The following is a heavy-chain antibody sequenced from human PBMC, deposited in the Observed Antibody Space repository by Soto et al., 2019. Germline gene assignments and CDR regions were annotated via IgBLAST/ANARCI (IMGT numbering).Heavy chain of an antibody. J-gene: IGHJ4*01. D-gene: IGHD1-1*01. CDR3: ARERYSFGRYFDF. CDR2: MSSDGNKK. CDR1: DFSATSHS. V-gene: IGHV3-30-3*01. Sequence: VRLVESGGGVAQPGGSLRLSCAASDFSATSHSMYWVRQTPGKGLDWVAFMSSDGNKKHYADSVEGRFTISRDDSKNTVFLQMSSLRAADTAIYYCARERYSFGRYFDFWGHGTPVTVSS.